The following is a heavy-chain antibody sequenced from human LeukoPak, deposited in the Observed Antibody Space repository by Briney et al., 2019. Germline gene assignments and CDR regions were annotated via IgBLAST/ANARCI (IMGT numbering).Heavy chain of an antibody. CDR3: ALQIAVAGYDAYDI. CDR2: VYLDDTDT. CDR1: GYKSTNYW. V-gene: IGHV5-51*01. Sequence: GESVKISXKASGYKSTNYWIAWVRQMPGKGLEWMGIVYLDDTDTKYSPSFEGQVTISADKSISSTFLQWSSLKAADTAMYYCALQIAVAGYDAYDIWGQGTMVTVSS. J-gene: IGHJ3*02. D-gene: IGHD6-19*01.